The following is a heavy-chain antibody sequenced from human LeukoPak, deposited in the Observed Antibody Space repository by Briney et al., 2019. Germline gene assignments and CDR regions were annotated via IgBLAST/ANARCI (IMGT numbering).Heavy chain of an antibody. CDR1: GGSFSGYY. CDR2: INHSGST. V-gene: IGHV4-34*01. D-gene: IGHD3-10*01. Sequence: SETLSLTCAVYGGSFSGYYWSWIRQPPGKGLEWIGEINHSGSTNYNPSLKSRVTISVDTSKSQFSLKLSSVTAADTAVYYCARAWVRGAMGYYFDFWGQGTLATVSS. J-gene: IGHJ4*02. CDR3: ARAWVRGAMGYYFDF.